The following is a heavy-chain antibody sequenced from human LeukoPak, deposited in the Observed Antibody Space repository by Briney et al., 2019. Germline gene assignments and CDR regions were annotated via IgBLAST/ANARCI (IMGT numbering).Heavy chain of an antibody. V-gene: IGHV3-9*01. CDR3: AKGQGDTIFGVVTCFDY. J-gene: IGHJ4*02. D-gene: IGHD3-3*01. Sequence: GGSLRLSCAASGFTFDDYAVHWVRQAPGKGLEWVSGISWNSGSIGYADSVKGRFTISRDNAKNSLYLQMNSLRAEDTALYYCAKGQGDTIFGVVTCFDYWGQGTLVTVSS. CDR1: GFTFDDYA. CDR2: ISWNSGSI.